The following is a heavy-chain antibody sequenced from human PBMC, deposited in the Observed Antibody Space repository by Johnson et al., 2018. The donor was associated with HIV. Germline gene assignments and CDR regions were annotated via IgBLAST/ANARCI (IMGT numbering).Heavy chain of an antibody. D-gene: IGHD3-10*01. V-gene: IGHV3-53*01. Sequence: EQLVESGGGLIQPGGSLRLSCAASGFIVSSNYMSWVRQAPGTGLEWVSGFYSGGNTYYADSVKGRFTISRDNSKNTLFIQMNSLRAEDTAVYYCARVGGWGAFDIWGQGTRVTVSS. CDR1: GFIVSSNY. J-gene: IGHJ3*02. CDR2: FYSGGNT. CDR3: ARVGGWGAFDI.